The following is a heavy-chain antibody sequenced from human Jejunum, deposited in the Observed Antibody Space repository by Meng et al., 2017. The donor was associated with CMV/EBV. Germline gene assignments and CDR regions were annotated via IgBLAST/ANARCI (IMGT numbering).Heavy chain of an antibody. V-gene: IGHV3-21*01. CDR1: GFSFNTYS. CDR3: VRDKDVDPILGLRAFDS. D-gene: IGHD5-12*01. Sequence: EVHLVESGGGLVKPGESLKISCVASGFSFNTYSMNWVRQAPGKGLEWLSSISGSDNYIFYADSAKGRFTISRDNAKNSLYLQINSLRVDDTAVYYCVRDKDVDPILGLRAFDSWGQGTLVNVSS. CDR2: ISGSDNYI. J-gene: IGHJ4*02.